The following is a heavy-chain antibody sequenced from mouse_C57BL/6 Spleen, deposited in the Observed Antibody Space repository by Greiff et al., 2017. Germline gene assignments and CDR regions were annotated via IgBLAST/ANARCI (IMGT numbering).Heavy chain of an antibody. Sequence: VQLQQSGAELVKPGASVKLSCTASGFNIKDYYMNWVKQRNEQGLEWIGRIDPEDGETKYAQKFQGKATITADTSSNTAYMQLRSLTSELTAVYYCASDPYSNYGNYYAMDYWGQGTLLTVSA. J-gene: IGHJ3*01. D-gene: IGHD2-5*01. CDR1: GFNIKDYY. V-gene: IGHV14-2*01. CDR3: ASDPYSNYGNYYAMDY. CDR2: IDPEDGET.